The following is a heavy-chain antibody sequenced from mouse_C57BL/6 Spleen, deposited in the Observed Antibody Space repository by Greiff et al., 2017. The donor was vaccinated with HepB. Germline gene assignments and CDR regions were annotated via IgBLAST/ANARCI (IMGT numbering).Heavy chain of an antibody. CDR1: GYTFTSYW. Sequence: VQLVESGAELAKPGASVKLSCKASGYTFTSYWMHWVKQRPGQGLEWIGYINPSSGYTKYNQKFKDKATLTADKSSSTAYMQLSSLTYEDSAVYYCARGPAFYSNYSWFAYWGQGTLVTVSA. CDR2: INPSSGYT. V-gene: IGHV1-7*01. D-gene: IGHD2-5*01. J-gene: IGHJ3*01. CDR3: ARGPAFYSNYSWFAY.